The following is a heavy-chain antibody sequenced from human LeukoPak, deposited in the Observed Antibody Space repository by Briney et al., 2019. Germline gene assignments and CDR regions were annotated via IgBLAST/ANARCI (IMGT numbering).Heavy chain of an antibody. D-gene: IGHD6-13*01. V-gene: IGHV3-33*01. CDR2: IWYDGSNK. Sequence: GGSLRLSCAASGFTFSSYGMHWVRQAPGKGLEWVAVIWYDGSNKYYADSVKGQFTISRDNSKNTLYLQMNSLRAEDTAVYYCARDRAAGAFDYWGQGTLVTVSS. CDR1: GFTFSSYG. CDR3: ARDRAAGAFDY. J-gene: IGHJ4*02.